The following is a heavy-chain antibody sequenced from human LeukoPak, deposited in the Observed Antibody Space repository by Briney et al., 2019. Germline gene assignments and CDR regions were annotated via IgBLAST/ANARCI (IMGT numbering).Heavy chain of an antibody. CDR1: GYTFTGYY. CDR2: INPNSGGT. Sequence: ASVKVSCKASGYTFTGYYMHWVRQAPGQGLEWMGWINPNSGGTNYAQKFQGRVTMTRDTSISTAYMELSRLRSDDTAVYYCARETDPPDCSSTSCYTNWFDPWGQGTLVTVSS. V-gene: IGHV1-2*02. D-gene: IGHD2-2*01. J-gene: IGHJ5*02. CDR3: ARETDPPDCSSTSCYTNWFDP.